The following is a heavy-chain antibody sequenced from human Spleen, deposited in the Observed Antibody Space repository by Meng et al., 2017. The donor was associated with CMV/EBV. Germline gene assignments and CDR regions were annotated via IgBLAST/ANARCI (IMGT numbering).Heavy chain of an antibody. D-gene: IGHD1-26*01. CDR1: GFTFNSYT. CDR3: AKAVGATSGGGYFDY. CDR2: ISPSSSYI. Sequence: GGSLRLSCAASGFTFNSYTMIWVRQAPGKGLEWVSSISPSSSYIYYADSVKGRFTISRDNAKNSLYLQMNSLRAEDTAVYYCAKAVGATSGGGYFDYWGQGTLVTVSS. V-gene: IGHV3-21*01. J-gene: IGHJ4*02.